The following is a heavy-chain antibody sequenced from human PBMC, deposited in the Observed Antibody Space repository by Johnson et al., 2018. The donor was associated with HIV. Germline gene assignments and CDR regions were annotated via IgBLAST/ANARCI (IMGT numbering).Heavy chain of an antibody. CDR3: AKELGRTDAFDI. CDR1: GFTFSSYW. V-gene: IGHV3-7*03. J-gene: IGHJ3*02. Sequence: VQLVESGGGLVQPGGSLRLSCAASGFTFSSYWMSWVRQAPGKGLEWVANIKQDGSEKYYVDYVKGRFTISRDNAKNSLYLQMNSLRAEDTALYYCAKELGRTDAFDIWGQGTMVTVSS. CDR2: IKQDGSEK.